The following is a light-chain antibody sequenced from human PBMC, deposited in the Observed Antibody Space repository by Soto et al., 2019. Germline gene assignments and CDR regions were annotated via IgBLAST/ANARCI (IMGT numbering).Light chain of an antibody. CDR2: DVS. CDR1: SSDVGTYDF. CDR3: ISYTVSRSYV. J-gene: IGLJ1*01. Sequence: QSFLTQPRSVSGSPGQSVTISCTGTSSDVGTYDFVSWYQQHPGKAPRLMIFDVSNRPSGVSYRFSGSKSGNTASLTISGLQADDEADYYCISYTVSRSYVFGAGTKVTL. V-gene: IGLV2-11*01.